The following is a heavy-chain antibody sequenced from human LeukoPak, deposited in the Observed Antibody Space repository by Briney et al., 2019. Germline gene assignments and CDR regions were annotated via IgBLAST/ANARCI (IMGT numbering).Heavy chain of an antibody. Sequence: GWINAGNGNTKYSQQFQGRVTITRDTSASTAYMELSSLRSEDTAVYYCARGELWDQGIDYWGQGTLVTVSS. D-gene: IGHD5-18*01. J-gene: IGHJ4*02. CDR3: ARGELWDQGIDY. CDR2: INAGNGNT. V-gene: IGHV1-3*01.